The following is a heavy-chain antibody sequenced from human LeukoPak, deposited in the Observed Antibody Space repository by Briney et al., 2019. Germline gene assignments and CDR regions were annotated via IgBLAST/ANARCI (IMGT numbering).Heavy chain of an antibody. CDR1: GYSISSGYY. V-gene: IGHV4-38-2*02. J-gene: IGHJ4*02. CDR3: ARVRITMVRGAPAYFDY. D-gene: IGHD3-10*01. Sequence: ETLSLTCTVSGYSISSGYYWGWIRQPPGKGLEWIGSIYHSGSTYYNPSLKSRVTISVDTSKNQFSLKLSSVTAADTAVYYCARVRITMVRGAPAYFDYWGQGTLVTVSS. CDR2: IYHSGST.